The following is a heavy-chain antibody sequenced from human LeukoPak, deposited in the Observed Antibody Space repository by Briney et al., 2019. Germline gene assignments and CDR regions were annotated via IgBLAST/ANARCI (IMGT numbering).Heavy chain of an antibody. Sequence: PSETLSLTCIVSGGSISSYYWSWIRQPPGKGLEWIGSLYSSGSTYYNPSLKSRVTISVDTSKNQFSLKLSSVTAADTAVYYCARSGSGYLRYYFDYWGQGTLVTVSS. CDR3: ARSGSGYLRYYFDY. CDR1: GGSISSYY. J-gene: IGHJ4*02. D-gene: IGHD5-12*01. CDR2: LYSSGST. V-gene: IGHV4-39*07.